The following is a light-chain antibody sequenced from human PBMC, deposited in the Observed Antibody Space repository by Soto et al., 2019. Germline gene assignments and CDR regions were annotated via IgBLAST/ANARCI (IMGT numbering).Light chain of an antibody. V-gene: IGLV2-23*01. CDR3: CAKAGSSTLYV. CDR2: EGT. Sequence: QSVLTQPVSVSGSPGQSITISCTGTSSDIGSYNFVSWYQQHPGKAPKLIIYEGTKRPSGVSNRFSGSKSGNTASLTISGLQAEDESDYYCCAKAGSSTLYVFGSGTQLTVL. J-gene: IGLJ1*01. CDR1: SSDIGSYNF.